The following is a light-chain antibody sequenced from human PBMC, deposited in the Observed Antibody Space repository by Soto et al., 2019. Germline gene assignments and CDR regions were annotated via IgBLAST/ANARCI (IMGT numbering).Light chain of an antibody. Sequence: DIVMTQSPATLSVSPGEGATLSCRASQSVHSALAWYQQRPGQTPRLLIYDASTRATGIPDRFSGSGSVTEFTLTISSLQSEYFAMYYCQQYGTWPPLTFGGGTKVEI. CDR1: QSVHSA. V-gene: IGKV3-15*01. CDR2: DAS. J-gene: IGKJ4*01. CDR3: QQYGTWPPLT.